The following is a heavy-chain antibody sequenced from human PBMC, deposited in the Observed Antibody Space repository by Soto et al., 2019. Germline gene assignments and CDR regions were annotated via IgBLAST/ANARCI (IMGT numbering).Heavy chain of an antibody. CDR3: AKVEDGYNPRT. J-gene: IGHJ5*02. CDR1: GFTFSSYG. Sequence: QVQLVESGGGVVQPGRSLRLSCAASGFTFSSYGMHWVRQAPGKGLEWVAVISYDGSNKYYADSVKGRFTISRDNSKNTLYLQMNSLRAEDTAVYYCAKVEDGYNPRTWGQGTLVTVSS. CDR2: ISYDGSNK. V-gene: IGHV3-30*18. D-gene: IGHD5-12*01.